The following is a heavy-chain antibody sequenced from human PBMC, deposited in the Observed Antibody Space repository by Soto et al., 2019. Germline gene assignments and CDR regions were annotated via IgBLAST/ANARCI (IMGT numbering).Heavy chain of an antibody. V-gene: IGHV4-59*01. D-gene: IGHD5-18*01. Sequence: SETVSLTCTVSGCSISNYYWSWIRQPPGRGLEWIGHIFYSGSTNYNPALKSRVTISVDTSKSQFSLKLSSVTAADTAAYYCAKDSGYNYGYFRWFDPWGQGTLVT. CDR2: IFYSGST. CDR1: GCSISNYY. CDR3: AKDSGYNYGYFRWFDP. J-gene: IGHJ5*02.